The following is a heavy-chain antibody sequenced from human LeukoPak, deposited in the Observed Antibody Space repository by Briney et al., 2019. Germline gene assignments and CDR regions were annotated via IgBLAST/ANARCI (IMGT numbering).Heavy chain of an antibody. J-gene: IGHJ4*02. CDR3: TTTPYCSSTSCIVC. CDR2: IKSKTDGRTT. Sequence: GRSLRLSCAASGFTFSTAWMSWGRQAPGKGLEWVGRIKSKTDGRTTDYAAPVQGRFTISRDDSKNTLYLQMHSPITEDTAVYYCTTTPYCSSTSCIVCWGQGTLVTVSS. CDR1: GFTFSTAW. V-gene: IGHV3-15*01. D-gene: IGHD2-2*01.